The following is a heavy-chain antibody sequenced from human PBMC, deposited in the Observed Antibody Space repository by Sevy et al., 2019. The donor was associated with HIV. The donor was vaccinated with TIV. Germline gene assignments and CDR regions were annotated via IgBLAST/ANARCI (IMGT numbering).Heavy chain of an antibody. CDR1: GVSIRGSNHY. J-gene: IGHJ4*02. CDR2: IYDSGST. D-gene: IGHD5-18*01. V-gene: IGHV4-30-4*08. Sequence: SETLSLTCTVSGVSIRGSNHYWSWIRQAPGRGLEWIGYIYDSGSTFYNPSLESRVAMSVDKSKNQFSLRLSSVTAADTAVYYCVRRPDTILRGGFDRWGQGTLVTVSS. CDR3: VRRPDTILRGGFDR.